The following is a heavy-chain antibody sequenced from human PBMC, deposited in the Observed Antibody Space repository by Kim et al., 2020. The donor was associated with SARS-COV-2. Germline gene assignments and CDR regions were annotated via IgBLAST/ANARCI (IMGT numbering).Heavy chain of an antibody. J-gene: IGHJ6*02. Sequence: GESLKISCKGSGYSFSSYWIGWVRQMPGKGLEWMGIIYPGDSDTRYSPSFQGQVTISADKSISTAYLQWSSLKASDTAMYYCARHGGYCSSTSCYLSSEYYYYYGMDVWGQGTTVTVS. CDR1: GYSFSSYW. V-gene: IGHV5-51*01. CDR3: ARHGGYCSSTSCYLSSEYYYYYGMDV. CDR2: IYPGDSDT. D-gene: IGHD2-2*01.